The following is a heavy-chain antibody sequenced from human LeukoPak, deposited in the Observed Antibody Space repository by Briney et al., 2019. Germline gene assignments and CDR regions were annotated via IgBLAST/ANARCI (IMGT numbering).Heavy chain of an antibody. Sequence: GGSLRLSCAAPGFTFSSYWMSWVRQAPGKGLEWVATINQDGSEKSYVDSVKGRFTISRDNAKNSLSLQMNSLRAEDTAVYYCARKKYYYDTSANGWFDPWGQGTLVAVSS. CDR1: GFTFSSYW. CDR2: INQDGSEK. J-gene: IGHJ5*02. CDR3: ARKKYYYDTSANGWFDP. D-gene: IGHD3-22*01. V-gene: IGHV3-7*01.